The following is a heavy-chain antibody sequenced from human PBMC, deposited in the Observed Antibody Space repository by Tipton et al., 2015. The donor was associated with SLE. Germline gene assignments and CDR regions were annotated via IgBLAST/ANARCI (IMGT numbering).Heavy chain of an antibody. CDR2: TLYRSKWYN. V-gene: IGHV6-1*01. J-gene: IGHJ2*01. CDR1: GDSITSNTAA. D-gene: IGHD6-13*01. Sequence: GLVKPSQTLSLTCAISGDSITSNTAAWHWIRQSPSRGLEWLGRTLYRSKWYNEYAVSVKSRITVNQDTSKNQFSLQLNSVTAADTAVYYCARALGGAQQLVRYFDLWGRGTLVTVSS. CDR3: ARALGGAQQLVRYFDL.